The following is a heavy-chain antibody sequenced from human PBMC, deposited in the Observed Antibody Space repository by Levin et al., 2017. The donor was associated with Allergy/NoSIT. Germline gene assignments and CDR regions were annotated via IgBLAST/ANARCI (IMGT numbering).Heavy chain of an antibody. Sequence: SLLLSFSSSGFPFLSSGLHWVRQAPGKGLEWVAIIWYDGTNRYYADSVKGRFTISRDNSKNTLYLQMNSLTDEDTAVYYCARDGGLFAYCGGDCYTGGVDYWGQGTLVTVSS. CDR3: ARDGGLFAYCGGDCYTGGVDY. CDR2: IWYDGTNR. V-gene: IGHV3-33*01. CDR1: GFPFLSSG. D-gene: IGHD2-21*02. J-gene: IGHJ4*02.